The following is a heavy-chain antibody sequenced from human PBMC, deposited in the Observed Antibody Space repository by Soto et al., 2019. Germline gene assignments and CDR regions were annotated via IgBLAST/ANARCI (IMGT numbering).Heavy chain of an antibody. CDR1: GFTFSSYG. Sequence: PGGSLRLSCAASGFTFSSYGMHWVRQAPGKGLEWVSVIWYDGSNKYYADSVKGRFTISRDNSKNTLYLQMNSLRAEDTAVYYCAKDVHYDIVTGIEYFHHWAQGTLVTVSS. D-gene: IGHD3-9*01. V-gene: IGHV3-33*06. J-gene: IGHJ1*01. CDR2: IWYDGSNK. CDR3: AKDVHYDIVTGIEYFHH.